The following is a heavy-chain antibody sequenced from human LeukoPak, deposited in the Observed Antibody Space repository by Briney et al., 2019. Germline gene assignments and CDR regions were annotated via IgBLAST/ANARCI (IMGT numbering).Heavy chain of an antibody. Sequence: SETLTLTCTVSGGSISGYYWSWIRQPPGKGLEWIGYIYYSGSTNYNPSLKSRVTISVDTSKNQFSLKLSSVTAADTAVYYCARGVQGNLDYWGQGTLVTVSS. CDR1: GGSISGYY. CDR2: IYYSGST. J-gene: IGHJ4*02. D-gene: IGHD1-14*01. V-gene: IGHV4-59*08. CDR3: ARGVQGNLDY.